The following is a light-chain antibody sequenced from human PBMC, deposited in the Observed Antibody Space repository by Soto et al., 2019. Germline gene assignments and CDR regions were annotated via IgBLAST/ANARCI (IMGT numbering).Light chain of an antibody. Sequence: EIVLTQSPGTLSLSPGERASLSCRASQTVNNRYLAWYQQRPGQAPRLLIYAASTRATGIPDRFSGSGSGTDFTLTISRLEPEDFAVYYCHQYGSAPRTFGQGTKVDIK. V-gene: IGKV3-20*01. CDR3: HQYGSAPRT. CDR1: QTVNNRY. CDR2: AAS. J-gene: IGKJ1*01.